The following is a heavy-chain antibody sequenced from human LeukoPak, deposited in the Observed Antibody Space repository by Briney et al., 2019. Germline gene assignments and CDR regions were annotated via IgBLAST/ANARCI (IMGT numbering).Heavy chain of an antibody. J-gene: IGHJ4*02. CDR2: IYPGGSDT. V-gene: IGHV5-51*01. D-gene: IGHD5-24*01. Sequence: GESLKISCKGSGYSFTSYWIGWVRQMPGKGVEWMGVIYPGGSDTRYSPSFQGQVTISADKSISTAYLQLSSLKASDTAMYYCARRSFGYKTTYFDYWGQGTLVTVSS. CDR1: GYSFTSYW. CDR3: ARRSFGYKTTYFDY.